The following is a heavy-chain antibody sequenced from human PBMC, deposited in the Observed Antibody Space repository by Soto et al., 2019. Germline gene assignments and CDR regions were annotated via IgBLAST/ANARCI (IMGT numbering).Heavy chain of an antibody. J-gene: IGHJ6*02. CDR1: GGTFSGYY. CDR3: ARGFSYAGNYYYYGMDV. D-gene: IGHD2-2*01. CDR2: INHSGST. Sequence: SETLSLTCAVYGGTFSGYYWTWIRQPPGTGLEWIGEINHSGSTNYNPSLKSRVTISIDTSKNQFSLKLNSVTAADTAVYYCARGFSYAGNYYYYGMDVWGQGTTVTVSS. V-gene: IGHV4-34*01.